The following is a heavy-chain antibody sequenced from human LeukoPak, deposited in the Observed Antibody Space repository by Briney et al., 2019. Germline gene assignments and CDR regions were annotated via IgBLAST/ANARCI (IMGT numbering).Heavy chain of an antibody. V-gene: IGHV4-39*01. CDR3: ARLRDTGGYYFYYYFDS. CDR1: GGSINNDNYY. Sequence: SETLSLTCTVSGGSINNDNYYWGWIRQSPGKGLEWIGNIYYSGNSGNTYYNPSLKSRVTISVDTAKNQFSLNLSSVTAADTALYYCARLRDTGGYYFYYYFDSWGLGTLVSVS. J-gene: IGHJ4*02. CDR2: IYYSGNSGNT. D-gene: IGHD3-22*01.